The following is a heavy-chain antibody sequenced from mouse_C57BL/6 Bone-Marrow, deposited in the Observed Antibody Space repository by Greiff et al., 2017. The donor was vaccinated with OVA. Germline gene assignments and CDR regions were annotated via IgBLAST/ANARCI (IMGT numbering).Heavy chain of an antibody. D-gene: IGHD2-3*01. J-gene: IGHJ4*01. CDR1: GYTFTDHT. CDR3: AREGDGYYPYYAMDY. Sequence: VQLQQSDAELVKPGASVKISCKVSGYTFTDHTIHWMKQRPEQGLEWIGYIYPRDGSTKYNEKFKGKATLTADKSSSTAYMQLNSLTSEDSAVYFGAREGDGYYPYYAMDYWGQGTSVTVSS. CDR2: IYPRDGST. V-gene: IGHV1-78*01.